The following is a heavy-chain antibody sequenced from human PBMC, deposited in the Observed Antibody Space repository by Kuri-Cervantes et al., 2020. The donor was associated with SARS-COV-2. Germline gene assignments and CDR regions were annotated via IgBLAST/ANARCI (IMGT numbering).Heavy chain of an antibody. V-gene: IGHV3-74*01. CDR3: ARDVGRGYLVDY. CDR2: INSDGSST. D-gene: IGHD3-22*01. CDR1: GIPFSSYW. Sequence: GESLKISCAASGIPFSSYWMHWVRQAPGKELAWVSRINSDGSSTSYADSVKGRFTISRDNAKNSLYLQMNSLRAEETAVYYCARDVGRGYLVDYWGQGTLVTVSS. J-gene: IGHJ4*02.